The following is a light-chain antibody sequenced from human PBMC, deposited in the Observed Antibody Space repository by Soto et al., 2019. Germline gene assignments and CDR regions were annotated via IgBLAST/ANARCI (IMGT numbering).Light chain of an antibody. J-gene: IGKJ4*01. CDR2: GAS. CDR3: QQSHSTPLT. CDR1: LRISKY. V-gene: IGKV1-39*01. Sequence: DIEVIQSPSSLSASVGDRVTITCRASLRISKYLNWYQQLPGKAPKLLIYGASSSQSGVPSRFSGSGSGTDFTLTISGLQPEDSATYYCQQSHSTPLTFGGGTKLEI.